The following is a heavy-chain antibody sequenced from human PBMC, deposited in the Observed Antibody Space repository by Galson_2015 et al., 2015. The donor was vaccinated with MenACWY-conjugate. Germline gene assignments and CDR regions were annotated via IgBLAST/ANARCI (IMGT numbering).Heavy chain of an antibody. Sequence: SLRLSCAATGFTVNTNYMTWVRQVPGRGLECVSVIYAGGSTYYTDSVTGRFTVSRDSSNNAVHLQMNSLRVEDTAVYYCARAVSLRGSGYFPPDYMDVWGKGTAVTVSS. J-gene: IGHJ6*03. D-gene: IGHD3-10*01. CDR3: ARAVSLRGSGYFPPDYMDV. CDR1: GFTVNTNY. V-gene: IGHV3-53*01. CDR2: IYAGGST.